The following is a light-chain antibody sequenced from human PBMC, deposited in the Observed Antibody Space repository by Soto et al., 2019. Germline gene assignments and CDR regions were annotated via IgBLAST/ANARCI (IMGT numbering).Light chain of an antibody. CDR2: KAS. J-gene: IGKJ2*01. V-gene: IGKV1-5*03. Sequence: DIQMTQSPSTLSASVGDRVTITCRASQSINNWLAWYQQKPGKAPKLLIYKASSLESGVPSRFRGSGSGTEFTLTISSLQPDDFASYYCQHYNDYPYTIGQGTKLEIK. CDR1: QSINNW. CDR3: QHYNDYPYT.